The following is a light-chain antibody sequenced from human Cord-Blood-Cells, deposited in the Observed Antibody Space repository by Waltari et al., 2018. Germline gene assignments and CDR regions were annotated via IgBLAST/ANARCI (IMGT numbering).Light chain of an antibody. CDR1: QSVSSN. V-gene: IGKV3-15*01. J-gene: IGKJ2*01. CDR3: QQYNNWPPYT. CDR2: GAS. Sequence: EIVMTQSPATLSVSPGDRATLSCSDSQSVSSNLAWYQQKPAQAPRHLIYGASTSATGIPARCSGSGSGTEFTLTISSLQSEDFAVYYCQQYNNWPPYTFGQGTKLEIK.